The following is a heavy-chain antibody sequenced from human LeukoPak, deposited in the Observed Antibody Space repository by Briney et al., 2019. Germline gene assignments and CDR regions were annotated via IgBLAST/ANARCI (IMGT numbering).Heavy chain of an antibody. Sequence: PSETLSLTCAVSGGSISSGGYSWSWIRQPPGKGPEWIGYIYHSGSTYYNPSLKSRVTISVDRSKNQFSLELSSVTAADTAVYYCARGVVPAALFDYWGQGTLVTVSS. V-gene: IGHV4-30-2*01. CDR3: ARGVVPAALFDY. J-gene: IGHJ4*02. CDR1: GGSISSGGYS. CDR2: IYHSGST. D-gene: IGHD2-2*01.